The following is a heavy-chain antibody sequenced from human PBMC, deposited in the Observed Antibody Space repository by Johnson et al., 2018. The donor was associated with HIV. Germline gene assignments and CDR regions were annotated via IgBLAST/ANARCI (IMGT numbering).Heavy chain of an antibody. CDR2: ISCSGSTT. CDR1: GFTFSDYY. Sequence: QVQLVESGGGSVKPGGSLRLSCAASGFTFSDYYVSWIRRAPGKGLEWVSYISCSGSTTYSTDSVKGRFTISRDNARNALDLQMHSLRVEDTAVYYCAREGYSGTYFSAFDIWGRGTLVTVSS. J-gene: IGHJ3*02. CDR3: AREGYSGTYFSAFDI. D-gene: IGHD1-1*01. V-gene: IGHV3-11*04.